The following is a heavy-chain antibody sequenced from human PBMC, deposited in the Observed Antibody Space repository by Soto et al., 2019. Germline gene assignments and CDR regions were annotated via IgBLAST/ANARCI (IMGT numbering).Heavy chain of an antibody. CDR3: ARGSAPSFYILPDHPAY. J-gene: IGHJ4*02. CDR2: IYYSGTT. CDR1: GGSIIDYY. D-gene: IGHD6-6*01. Sequence: PSETLSLTCTVSGGSIIDYYWSWIRQPPGKGLEWIGYIYYSGTTDYSPSLKSRVTISVDTSKNQFSLKLSSVTAADTAVYYCARGSAPSFYILPDHPAYWSQRTLVTVSS. V-gene: IGHV4-59*12.